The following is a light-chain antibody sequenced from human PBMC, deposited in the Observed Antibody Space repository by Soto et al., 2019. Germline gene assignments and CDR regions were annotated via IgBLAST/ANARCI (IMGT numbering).Light chain of an antibody. J-gene: IGLJ1*01. V-gene: IGLV1-40*01. CDR1: SSNFGAGYD. CDR2: GNS. CDR3: SSYTSSSLYV. Sequence: QSVLTQPPSVSGAPGQRVTISCTGSSSNFGAGYDVHWYQQLPGTAPKLLIYGNSNRPSGVPDRFSGSKSGTSASLAITGLQAEDEADYYCSSYTSSSLYVFGTGTKLTVL.